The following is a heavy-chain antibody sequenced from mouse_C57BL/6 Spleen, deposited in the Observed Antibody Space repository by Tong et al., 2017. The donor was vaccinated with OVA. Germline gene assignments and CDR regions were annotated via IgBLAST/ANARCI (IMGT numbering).Heavy chain of an antibody. CDR2: ISDGGSYT. CDR3: ASGLLSDY. CDR1: GFTFSSYA. V-gene: IGHV5-4*01. Sequence: EVQLQESGGGLVKPGGSLKLSCAASGFTFSSYAMSWVRQTPEERLEWVATISDGGSYTYYPDNVKGRFTITRDNAKYMLFRHMSHVKSADTDMYYCASGLLSDYWGQGTTLTVSS. D-gene: IGHD2-1*01. J-gene: IGHJ2*01.